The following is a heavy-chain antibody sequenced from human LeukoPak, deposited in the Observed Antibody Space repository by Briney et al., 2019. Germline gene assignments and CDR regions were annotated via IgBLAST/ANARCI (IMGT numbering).Heavy chain of an antibody. V-gene: IGHV1-46*01. Sequence: GSVKVSCKASGYTFTSYYLHWVRQAPGQGLEWMGIIDPSAGSTTYAQKFQGRVTMTRDTSTSTVYMDLSSLRSEDAAVYYCARDAYYNYGAFGIWGQGTMVTVSS. D-gene: IGHD5-24*01. CDR2: IDPSAGST. J-gene: IGHJ3*02. CDR3: ARDAYYNYGAFGI. CDR1: GYTFTSYY.